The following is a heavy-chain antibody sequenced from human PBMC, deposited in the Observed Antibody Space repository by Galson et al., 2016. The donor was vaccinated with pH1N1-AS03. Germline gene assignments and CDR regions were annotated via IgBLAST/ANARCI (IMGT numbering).Heavy chain of an antibody. CDR3: ARYFYGDYSNWFDP. CDR1: GFSLSTSGMC. J-gene: IGHJ5*02. D-gene: IGHD4-17*01. V-gene: IGHV2-70*01. CDR2: IDWDDDK. Sequence: PALVKPTQTLTLTCTFSGFSLSTSGMCVCWIRQPPGKALEWLALIDWDDDKYYSTSLKTRLTISKDTSKNQVVLTMTNMDPVDTAMYYCARYFYGDYSNWFDPWGQGTLVTVSS.